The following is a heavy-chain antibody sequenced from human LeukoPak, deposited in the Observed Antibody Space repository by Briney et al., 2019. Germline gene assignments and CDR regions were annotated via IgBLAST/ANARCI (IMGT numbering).Heavy chain of an antibody. Sequence: GGSLRLSCVASAFTFSDYYMSWIRQAPGKGLEWVSYISSSGSTIYYADSVKGRFTISRDNAKNSLYLQMNSLRAEDTAVYYCARGETADSFDPWGQGTLVTVSS. CDR2: ISSSGSTI. V-gene: IGHV3-11*04. CDR3: ARGETADSFDP. D-gene: IGHD6-13*01. CDR1: AFTFSDYY. J-gene: IGHJ5*02.